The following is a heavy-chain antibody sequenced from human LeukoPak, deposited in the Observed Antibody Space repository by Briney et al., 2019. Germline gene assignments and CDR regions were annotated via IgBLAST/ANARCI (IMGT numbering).Heavy chain of an antibody. CDR3: ARSRDGYNFDD. V-gene: IGHV3-53*01. CDR2: FYIGGST. Sequence: PGRSLRLPCAASGFTVSSYYMSWVRQAPGRGLEWVSIFYIGGSTYSADSVKGRFTISRDNSKNTLYLQMKSLRAEDTAVYFCARSRDGYNFDDWGQGTLVTVSS. D-gene: IGHD5-24*01. CDR1: GFTVSSYY. J-gene: IGHJ5*02.